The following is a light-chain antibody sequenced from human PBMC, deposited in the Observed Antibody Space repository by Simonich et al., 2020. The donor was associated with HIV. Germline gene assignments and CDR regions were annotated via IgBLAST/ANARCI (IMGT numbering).Light chain of an antibody. CDR3: QQYNTWVSIT. J-gene: IGKJ5*01. CDR1: QSVSSY. V-gene: IGKV3D-11*02. CDR2: DAS. Sequence: EIVLTQSPATLTLSPGERATLSCRASQSVSSYLAWYQQKPGQAPRLLIYDASNRATGIPARFSGSGPGTDFTLTISSLEPEDFAVYYCQQYNTWVSITFGQGTRLEMK.